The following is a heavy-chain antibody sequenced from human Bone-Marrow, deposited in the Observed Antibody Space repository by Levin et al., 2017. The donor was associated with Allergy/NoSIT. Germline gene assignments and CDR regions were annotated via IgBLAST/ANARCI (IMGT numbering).Heavy chain of an antibody. J-gene: IGHJ4*02. Sequence: LSLTCAASGFTFSDHYMRWIRQAPGKGLEWVSYISTSGTTIYYADSVKGRFTISRDNAKNSLYLQMNSLRAEDTAIYYCVRDIGAGDYFDYWGQGTLVTVSS. CDR2: ISTSGTTI. CDR3: VRDIGAGDYFDY. V-gene: IGHV3-11*01. CDR1: GFTFSDHY. D-gene: IGHD2-15*01.